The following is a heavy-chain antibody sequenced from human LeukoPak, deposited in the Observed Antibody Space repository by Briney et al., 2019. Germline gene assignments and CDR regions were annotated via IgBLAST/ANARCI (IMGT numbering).Heavy chain of an antibody. Sequence: SETLSLTCTVSGGSISSSSSFWGWIRQPPGRGPEWIGTIYYRGSTYSSPSLRSRVTISVDTSKNQFSLNLSSVTAADTAVYYCARGYYSSGNSYQVDSWGQGTLVTVSS. CDR1: GGSISSSSSF. J-gene: IGHJ4*02. D-gene: IGHD3-10*01. CDR2: IYYRGST. CDR3: ARGYYSSGNSYQVDS. V-gene: IGHV4-39*01.